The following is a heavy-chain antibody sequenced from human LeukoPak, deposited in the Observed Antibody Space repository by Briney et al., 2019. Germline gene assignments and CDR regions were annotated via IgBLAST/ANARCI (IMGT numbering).Heavy chain of an antibody. J-gene: IGHJ4*02. CDR2: ISTSGSTI. CDR1: GFTFSNFE. V-gene: IGHV3-48*03. CDR3: AREGPYSSSWYVWYFDY. Sequence: GGSLRLSCAASGFTFSNFEMNWVRQAPGKGLEWVSYISTSGSTIYYADSVGGRFTISRDNAKSSLYLQMNSLRAEDTAVYYCAREGPYSSSWYVWYFDYGGQGTLATVPS. D-gene: IGHD6-13*01.